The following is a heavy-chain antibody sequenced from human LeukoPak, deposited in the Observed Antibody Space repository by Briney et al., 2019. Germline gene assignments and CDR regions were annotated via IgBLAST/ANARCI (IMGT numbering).Heavy chain of an antibody. CDR2: INANGGST. CDR1: GFTFSTYA. J-gene: IGHJ4*02. CDR3: ARRAGGYSHPYDY. Sequence: GGSLRLSCAASGFTFSTYAMNWVRLAPGKGLEWVSAINANGGSTYYADSVKGRFTIPRDISKNTLYLQMSSLRAEDTAVYYCARRAGGYSHPYDYWGQGVLVTVSS. V-gene: IGHV3-23*01. D-gene: IGHD4-23*01.